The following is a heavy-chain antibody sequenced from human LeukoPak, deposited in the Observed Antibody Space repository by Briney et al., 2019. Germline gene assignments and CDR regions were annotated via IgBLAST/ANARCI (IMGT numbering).Heavy chain of an antibody. J-gene: IGHJ6*01. CDR3: ARGMDV. CDR1: GFTFTNYW. Sequence: GGSLRLSCAASGFTFTNYWMTWVRQALGKGLEWVANIKQDGSEKYYVDSVKGRFTISRDNAKNSLYLQMNSLRAEDTAVYYCARGMDVRGQGTTVTVSS. CDR2: IKQDGSEK. V-gene: IGHV3-7*01.